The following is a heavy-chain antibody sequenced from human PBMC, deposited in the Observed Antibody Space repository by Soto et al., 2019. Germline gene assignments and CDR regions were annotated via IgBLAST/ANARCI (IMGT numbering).Heavy chain of an antibody. Sequence: QVQLVQSGAEVKKPGASVKVSCKASGYTFTSYGISWVRQAPGQGLEWMGWISAYNGNTNYAQKLQCRVTMTTDTSTSTAYMELRSLRSDDTAVYYCAREYYDFWSGHPAWNYWGQGTLVTVSS. J-gene: IGHJ4*02. V-gene: IGHV1-18*04. D-gene: IGHD3-3*01. CDR2: ISAYNGNT. CDR1: GYTFTSYG. CDR3: AREYYDFWSGHPAWNY.